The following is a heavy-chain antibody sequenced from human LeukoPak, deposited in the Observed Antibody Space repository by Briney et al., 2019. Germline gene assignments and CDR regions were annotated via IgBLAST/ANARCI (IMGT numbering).Heavy chain of an antibody. J-gene: IGHJ4*02. V-gene: IGHV3-23*01. CDR1: GFTFSSYA. D-gene: IGHD2-2*01. CDR2: ISGSCGST. Sequence: GGSLRLSCAASGFTFSSYAMSWVRQAPGNGLEWVSAISGSCGSTYYADSVKGRFTISRDNSKNTLYLQMNSLGAEDTAVYYCATKLGYCSSTSCYAGYYFDYWGQGTLVTVSS. CDR3: ATKLGYCSSTSCYAGYYFDY.